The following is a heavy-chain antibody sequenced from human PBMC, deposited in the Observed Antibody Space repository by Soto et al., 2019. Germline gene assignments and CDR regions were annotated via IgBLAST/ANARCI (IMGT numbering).Heavy chain of an antibody. CDR3: ARGLGFCTDGVCYPAFDS. CDR2: IYNSGSI. V-gene: IGHV4-59*01. Sequence: SETLSLTCTASGGSISSYFWSWIRQPPGKGLECIGYIYNSGSINYNPSLKSRVTISVDTSKNQFSLKLSSVTAADTAVYYCARGLGFCTDGVCYPAFDSWGQGTLVTVSS. D-gene: IGHD2-8*01. J-gene: IGHJ4*02. CDR1: GGSISSYF.